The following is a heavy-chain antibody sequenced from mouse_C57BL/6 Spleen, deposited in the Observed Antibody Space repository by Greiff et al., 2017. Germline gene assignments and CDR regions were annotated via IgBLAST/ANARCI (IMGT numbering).Heavy chain of an antibody. CDR1: GYTFTSYW. V-gene: IGHV1-59*01. D-gene: IGHD1-1*01. Sequence: QVQLQQPGAELVRPGTSVKLSCKASGYTFTSYWMHWVKQRPGQGLEWIGVIDPSDSYTNYNQKFKGKATLTVDTSSSTAYMQLSSLTSEDSSVYYCARGRTVVGPYAMDDWGQGTSVTVSS. J-gene: IGHJ4*01. CDR3: ARGRTVVGPYAMDD. CDR2: IDPSDSYT.